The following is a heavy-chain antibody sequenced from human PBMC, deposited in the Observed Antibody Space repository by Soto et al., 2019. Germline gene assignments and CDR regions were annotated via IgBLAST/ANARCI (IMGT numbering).Heavy chain of an antibody. CDR3: ARSYYYDSSGYLRAFDI. D-gene: IGHD3-22*01. CDR2: ISYDGSNK. CDR1: GFTFSSYA. V-gene: IGHV3-30-3*01. Sequence: GGSLRLSCAASGFTFSSYAMHWVRQAPGKGLEWVAVISYDGSNKYYADSVKGRFTISRDNSKNTLYLQMNSLRAEDTAVYYCARSYYYDSSGYLRAFDIWGQGTMVTVSS. J-gene: IGHJ3*02.